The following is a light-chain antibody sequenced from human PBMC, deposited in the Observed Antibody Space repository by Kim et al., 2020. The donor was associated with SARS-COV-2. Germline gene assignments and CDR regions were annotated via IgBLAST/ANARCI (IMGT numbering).Light chain of an antibody. Sequence: CPVERAHLSCRASQSVSSNLAWYQQKPGQAPRLLIYGASTRATGIPARFSGSGSGTEFTLTISSLQSEDFAVYYCQQYNNWPLLTFGGGTKVDIK. CDR2: GAS. J-gene: IGKJ4*01. V-gene: IGKV3-15*01. CDR3: QQYNNWPLLT. CDR1: QSVSSN.